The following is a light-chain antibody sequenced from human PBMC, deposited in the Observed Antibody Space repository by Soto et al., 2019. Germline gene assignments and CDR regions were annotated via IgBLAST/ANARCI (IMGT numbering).Light chain of an antibody. CDR1: QSVSNN. CDR2: GAS. V-gene: IGKV3-15*01. CDR3: QHYESLPLT. J-gene: IGKJ4*01. Sequence: EIVMTQSPATMSVSPGERATLSCRASQSVSNNLAWYQQRPGRAPRLLIYGASIRASGIPARFSGSGSGTEFTLTINSLQSEDFAVYHCQHYESLPLTFGGGTKVEIK.